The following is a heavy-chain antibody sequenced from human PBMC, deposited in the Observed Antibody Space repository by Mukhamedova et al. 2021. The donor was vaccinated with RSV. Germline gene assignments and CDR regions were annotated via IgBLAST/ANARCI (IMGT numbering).Heavy chain of an antibody. J-gene: IGHJ5*02. CDR2: ISYDGSNK. Sequence: GVEWVAVISYDGSNKYYADSVKGRFTISRDNSKNTLYLQMNSLRAEDTAGYYCARETITMVRGVISPWFDPWGQGTRVTGSS. CDR3: ARETITMVRGVISPWFDP. V-gene: IGHV3-30*04. D-gene: IGHD3-10*01.